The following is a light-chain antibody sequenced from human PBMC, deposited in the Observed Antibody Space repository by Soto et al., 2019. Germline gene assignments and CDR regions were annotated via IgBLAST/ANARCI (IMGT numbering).Light chain of an antibody. Sequence: DIQMTQSPSTLSASVVDRVTITCRASQSISSWLAWYQQKPGKAPKLLIYKASSLESGVPSRFSGSGSGTEFTLTISSLQPDDFATYYCQQYNSLWTFGQGTTVDIK. CDR2: KAS. CDR1: QSISSW. J-gene: IGKJ1*01. V-gene: IGKV1-5*03. CDR3: QQYNSLWT.